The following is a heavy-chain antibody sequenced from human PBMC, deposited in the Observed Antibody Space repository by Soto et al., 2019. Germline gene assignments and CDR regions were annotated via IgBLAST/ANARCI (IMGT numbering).Heavy chain of an antibody. J-gene: IGHJ5*02. CDR3: ARRLARGVIGWFDP. CDR2: LYYTGRT. D-gene: IGHD3-10*01. Sequence: QLQLQESGPGLVKPSETLSLTCTVSGGSISSGTYYWGWIRQPPGKGLEWIVSLYYTGRTYYSPSLKSRVTISVDTSKNHFSLNLTSVTAADTAVYYCARRLARGVIGWFDPWGQGTLVTVSS. V-gene: IGHV4-39*02. CDR1: GGSISSGTYY.